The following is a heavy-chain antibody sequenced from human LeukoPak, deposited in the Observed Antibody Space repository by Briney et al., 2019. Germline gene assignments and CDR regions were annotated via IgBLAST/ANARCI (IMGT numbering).Heavy chain of an antibody. CDR2: IKEDGSEK. J-gene: IGHJ4*02. D-gene: IGHD6-19*01. V-gene: IGHV3-7*01. CDR1: GFTFSSYW. Sequence: PGGSLRLSCAASGFTFSSYWMNWFRQAPGKGLEWVANIKEDGSEKYYVDSVKGRFTISRDNAKNSLYPQMNSLRAEDTAVYYCARGGGWYFDYWGQGTLVTVSS. CDR3: ARGGGWYFDY.